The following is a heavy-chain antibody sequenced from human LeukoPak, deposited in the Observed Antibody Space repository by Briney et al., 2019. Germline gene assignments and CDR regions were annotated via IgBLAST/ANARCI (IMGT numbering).Heavy chain of an antibody. J-gene: IGHJ4*02. CDR2: IYTSGST. D-gene: IGHD1-26*01. Sequence: SETLSLTCTVSGGSISSSSYYWGWIRQPPGKGLEWIGRIYTSGSTNYNPSLKSRVTVSVDTSKNQFSLKLSSVTAADTAVYYCARGIIRGGSYYGLDYWGQGTLVTVSS. CDR1: GGSISSSSYY. CDR3: ARGIIRGGSYYGLDY. V-gene: IGHV4-39*07.